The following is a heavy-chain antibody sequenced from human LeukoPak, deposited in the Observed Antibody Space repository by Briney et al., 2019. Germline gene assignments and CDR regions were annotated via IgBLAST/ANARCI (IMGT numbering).Heavy chain of an antibody. CDR2: IRGSGGST. J-gene: IGHJ3*02. V-gene: IGHV3-23*01. CDR1: GFTFSSYA. D-gene: IGHD6-25*01. CDR3: AKDLQRHPDAFDI. Sequence: GGSLRLSCAASGFTFSSYAMSWVRQAPGKGLEWGSAIRGSGGSTYYADSVKGRFTISRDNSKNTLYLQMNSLRAEDTAVYYCAKDLQRHPDAFDIWGQGTMVTVSS.